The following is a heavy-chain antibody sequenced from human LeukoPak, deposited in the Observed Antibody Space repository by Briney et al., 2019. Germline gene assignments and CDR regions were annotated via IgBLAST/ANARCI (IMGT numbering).Heavy chain of an antibody. CDR1: GFTFSSYW. J-gene: IGHJ4*02. V-gene: IGHV3-7*01. Sequence: PGGSLRPSCAAPGFTFSSYWMSWVRQAPGKGLKGVANIKQDGSEKYYVDSVKGRFTISRDNAKNSLYLQMNSLRAEDTAVYYCARRRYSGSSQHFDYWGQGTLVTVSS. CDR2: IKQDGSEK. D-gene: IGHD1-26*01. CDR3: ARRRYSGSSQHFDY.